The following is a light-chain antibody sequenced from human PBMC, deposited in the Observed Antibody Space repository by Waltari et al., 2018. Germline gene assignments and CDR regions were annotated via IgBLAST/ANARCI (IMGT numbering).Light chain of an antibody. Sequence: QSALTQPPSASGSPGQSAPISCTGPSRDVGAYKYVSWYQQHPGKAPKLLIYEVSKRASGVPDRFSGSKSGNTASLTVSGLQAEDEADYYCASRGASKVFGGGTKLTVL. V-gene: IGLV2-8*01. J-gene: IGLJ2*01. CDR3: ASRGASKV. CDR2: EVS. CDR1: SRDVGAYKY.